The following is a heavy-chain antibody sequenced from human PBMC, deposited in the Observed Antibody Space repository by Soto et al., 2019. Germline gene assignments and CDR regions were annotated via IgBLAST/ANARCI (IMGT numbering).Heavy chain of an antibody. CDR3: AKAIENYSTGYYKPFYYFGVDV. CDR2: ISYDGSKK. Sequence: QVHLVESGGGVVQPGRTLRLSCAASGFTFGSYGMHWVRQAPGKGLEWVAGISYDGSKKYYGESVKGRFTISSDNSKNTQYLQMNSLRVEDTAVYYCAKAIENYSTGYYKPFYYFGVDVWGQGTTVTVSS. CDR1: GFTFGSYG. V-gene: IGHV3-30*18. J-gene: IGHJ6*02. D-gene: IGHD3-22*01.